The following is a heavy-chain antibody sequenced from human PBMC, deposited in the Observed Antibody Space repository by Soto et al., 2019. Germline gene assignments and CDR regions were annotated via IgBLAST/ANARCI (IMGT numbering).Heavy chain of an antibody. CDR3: ARDPWAADY. D-gene: IGHD3-16*01. V-gene: IGHV3-66*01. Sequence: EVQLVESGRGLVQPGGSLRLSCAASGFTVSTKYMSWVHQAPGKGLEWVSVIYSGGSTFYADSVRGRFTISRDNSKNTVNLQMNSLRAEDTAVYYCARDPWAADYWGQGTLVTVSS. CDR1: GFTVSTKY. J-gene: IGHJ4*02. CDR2: IYSGGST.